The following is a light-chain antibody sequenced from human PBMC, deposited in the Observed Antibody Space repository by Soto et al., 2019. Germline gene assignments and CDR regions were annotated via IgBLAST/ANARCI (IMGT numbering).Light chain of an antibody. V-gene: IGKV3-15*01. CDR1: QTIRSS. Sequence: EVVMTQSPATLSVSLGERSTLSCRASQTIRSSLAWYQQKPGQAPRLLIYGASTRATDIPARFGGSGSGTEFTLTISSLQSEDFAVYYCQQRSSWPATFGPGTRVDIK. J-gene: IGKJ3*01. CDR2: GAS. CDR3: QQRSSWPAT.